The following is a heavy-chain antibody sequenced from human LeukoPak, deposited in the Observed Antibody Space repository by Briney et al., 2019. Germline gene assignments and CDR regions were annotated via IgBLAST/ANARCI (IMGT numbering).Heavy chain of an antibody. V-gene: IGHV4-30-2*01. CDR2: IYHSGST. J-gene: IGHJ5*02. Sequence: PSETLSLTCAVSGGSISSGGYSWSWIRQPPGKGLEWIGYIYHSGSTYYNPSLKSRVTMSVDRSKNQFSLKLSSVTAADTAVYYCARALIRVRGVGGFDPWGQGTLVTVSS. CDR1: GGSISSGGYS. D-gene: IGHD3-10*01. CDR3: ARALIRVRGVGGFDP.